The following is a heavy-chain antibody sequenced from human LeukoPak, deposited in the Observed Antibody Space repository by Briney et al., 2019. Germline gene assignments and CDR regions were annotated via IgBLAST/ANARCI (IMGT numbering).Heavy chain of an antibody. CDR2: INSDGSDT. J-gene: IGHJ4*02. CDR3: ARVPYDSSGYPFDY. D-gene: IGHD3-22*01. V-gene: IGHV3-74*01. Sequence: TGGSLRLSCAASGFTFSRYWMHWVRQAPGKGLVWVSRINSDGSDTSYADSVKGRFTISRDNAKNTLYLQMNSLRAEDTAVYYCARVPYDSSGYPFDYWGRGTLVTVSS. CDR1: GFTFSRYW.